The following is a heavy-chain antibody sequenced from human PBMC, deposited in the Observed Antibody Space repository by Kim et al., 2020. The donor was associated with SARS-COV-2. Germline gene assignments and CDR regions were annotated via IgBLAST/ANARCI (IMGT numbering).Heavy chain of an antibody. V-gene: IGHV4-59*01. Sequence: SETLSLTCTVSGGSISSYYWSWIWQPPGKGLEWIGYIYYSGSTNYNPSLKSRVTISVDTSKNQFSLKLSSVTAADTAVYYCARVYYDSSGYYRTYYYYGMDVWGQGTTVTVSS. CDR2: IYYSGST. J-gene: IGHJ6*02. CDR1: GGSISSYY. D-gene: IGHD3-22*01. CDR3: ARVYYDSSGYYRTYYYYGMDV.